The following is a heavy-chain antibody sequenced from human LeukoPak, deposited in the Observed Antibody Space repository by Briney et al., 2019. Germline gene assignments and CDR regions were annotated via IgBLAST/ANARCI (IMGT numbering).Heavy chain of an antibody. D-gene: IGHD2-15*01. CDR2: IQYDGSNE. J-gene: IGHJ4*02. CDR3: ARGKGYCSGGSCYHY. Sequence: GGSLRLSCAASGFTFSSYGMHWVRQAPGKGLEWVAYIQYDGSNEQFADSVKGRFSISRDSPKNILYLQVNSLRAEDTAVYYCARGKGYCSGGSCYHYWGQGTLVTVSS. CDR1: GFTFSSYG. V-gene: IGHV3-30*02.